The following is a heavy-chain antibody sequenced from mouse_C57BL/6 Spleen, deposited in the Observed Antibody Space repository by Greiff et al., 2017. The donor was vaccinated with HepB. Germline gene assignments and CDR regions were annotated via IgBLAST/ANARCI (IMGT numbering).Heavy chain of an antibody. CDR1: YTFTDYYM. CDR3: RSFRPWYFDV. CDR2: YPGSGNTY. J-gene: IGHJ1*03. Sequence: VQLQQSGPELVKPGASVKMSCKASGYTFTDYYMHWVKQKPGKGLEWIGEIYPGSGNTYYNEKFKGKATLTADTSSSTAYMQLSSLTSEDSAVYFCARSFRPWYFDVWGTGTTVTVSS. V-gene: IGHV1-83*01.